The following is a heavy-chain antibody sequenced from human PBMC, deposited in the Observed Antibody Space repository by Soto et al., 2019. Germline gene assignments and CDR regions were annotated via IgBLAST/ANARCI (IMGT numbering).Heavy chain of an antibody. CDR1: GYIFSGYY. J-gene: IGHJ5*02. CDR2: INSNSGGT. CDR3: ARDLSPCSNSVCSSSSFDA. D-gene: IGHD2-8*01. V-gene: IGHV1-2*02. Sequence: ASLKVSCKASGYIFSGYYVHWVRQAPGQGLDWMGWINSNSGGTNYAQRFQGRVTMTRDTSISTAYMELNSLRSDDTAVFYCARDLSPCSNSVCSSSSFDAWGQGTQVTVSS.